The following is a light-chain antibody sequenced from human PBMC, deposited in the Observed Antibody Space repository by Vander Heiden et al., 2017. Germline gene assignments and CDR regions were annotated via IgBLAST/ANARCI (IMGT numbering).Light chain of an antibody. CDR2: SND. J-gene: IGLJ3*02. CDR1: SSNPGSNT. Sequence: QSVMTQPPSASGTPGQTVTISCSGSSSNPGSNTVKWYQQFPGTAPKLLVYSNDQRPSGVPDRFSGSKSGTSASLAIRGLQSEDEATYYCAGWDDSLSGWVFGGGTKLTVL. V-gene: IGLV1-44*01. CDR3: AGWDDSLSGWV.